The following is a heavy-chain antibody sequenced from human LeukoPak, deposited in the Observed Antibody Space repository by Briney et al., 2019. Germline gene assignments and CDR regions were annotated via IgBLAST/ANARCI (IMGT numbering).Heavy chain of an antibody. CDR2: INPSGGST. V-gene: IGHV1-46*01. D-gene: IGHD5-18*01. Sequence: ASVKVSCKASGYTFTSYYMHWVRQAPGQGLEWMGIINPSGGSTSYAQKFQGRVTMTRDTSTSTVYMELSSLRSEDTAVYYCGLSVFGGCSYGYQDYWGQGTLVTVSS. CDR3: GLSVFGGCSYGYQDY. CDR1: GYTFTSYY. J-gene: IGHJ4*02.